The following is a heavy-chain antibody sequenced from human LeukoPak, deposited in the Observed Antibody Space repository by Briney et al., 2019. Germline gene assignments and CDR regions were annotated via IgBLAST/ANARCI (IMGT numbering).Heavy chain of an antibody. J-gene: IGHJ6*03. V-gene: IGHV4-34*01. CDR3: ARKTMVRGVIIYYYYYMDV. CDR1: GGSFSVYH. Sequence: PSETLSLTCAVYGGSFSVYHWSWIRQPPGKGLEWIGEINHSGSTNYNPSLKSRVTISVDTSKNQFSLKLSSVTAADTAVYYCARKTMVRGVIIYYYYYMDVWGKGTTVTVSS. D-gene: IGHD3-10*01. CDR2: INHSGST.